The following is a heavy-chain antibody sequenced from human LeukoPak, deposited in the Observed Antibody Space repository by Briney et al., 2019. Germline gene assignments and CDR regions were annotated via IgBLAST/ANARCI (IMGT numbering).Heavy chain of an antibody. Sequence: PGGSLRLSCAASGFTLSSYSMNWVRQAPGKGLEWVSSISTSSSYIYSADSVKGRFTISRDNARNSLYPQMNSLRAEDTAVYYCARGSQRVASQDNWFDPWGQGTLVTVSP. J-gene: IGHJ5*02. D-gene: IGHD5-12*01. V-gene: IGHV3-21*01. CDR2: ISTSSSYI. CDR3: ARGSQRVASQDNWFDP. CDR1: GFTLSSYS.